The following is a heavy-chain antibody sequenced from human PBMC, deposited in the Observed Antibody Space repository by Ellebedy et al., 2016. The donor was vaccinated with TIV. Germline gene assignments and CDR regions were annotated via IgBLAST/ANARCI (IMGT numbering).Heavy chain of an antibody. Sequence: GESLKISCAASGFTFSDYYMSWIRQAPGKGLEWVSYISSSGRTVYYADSVKGRFTISRDNAKNPLYLQMNSLRAEDTAVYYCARDARFIDQQHNWFDPWGQGTLVTVSS. D-gene: IGHD6-13*01. CDR2: ISSSGRTV. CDR1: GFTFSDYY. J-gene: IGHJ5*02. CDR3: ARDARFIDQQHNWFDP. V-gene: IGHV3-11*01.